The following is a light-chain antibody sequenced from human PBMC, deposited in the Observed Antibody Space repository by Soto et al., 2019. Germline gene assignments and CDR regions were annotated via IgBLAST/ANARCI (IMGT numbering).Light chain of an antibody. CDR3: QQYKSYPYT. V-gene: IGKV1-5*03. CDR2: KAS. J-gene: IGKJ2*01. CDR1: QSISSW. Sequence: DIQMTQSPSTLSASVGDRVTITCRASQSISSWLAWYQQKPGKAPKLLIYKASSLESGVPSRFSGSGSGTEFTLTISSLQPDEFATYYFQQYKSYPYTFGQGTKLEIK.